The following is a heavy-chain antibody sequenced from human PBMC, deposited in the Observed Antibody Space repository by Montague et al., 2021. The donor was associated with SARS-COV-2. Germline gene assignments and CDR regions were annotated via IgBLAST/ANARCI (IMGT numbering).Heavy chain of an antibody. Sequence: SETLSLTCAVYGGSFSGYYWSWIRQPPGKGLEWIGEINQSGSTNYNPSLKSRVTLSVDTSKKQFSLKLISLTAADTAVYYCARVAGGYYHDSSAYFDYWGQGSLVTVSS. CDR1: GGSFSGYY. V-gene: IGHV4-34*01. D-gene: IGHD3-22*01. CDR2: INQSGST. J-gene: IGHJ4*02. CDR3: ARVAGGYYHDSSAYFDY.